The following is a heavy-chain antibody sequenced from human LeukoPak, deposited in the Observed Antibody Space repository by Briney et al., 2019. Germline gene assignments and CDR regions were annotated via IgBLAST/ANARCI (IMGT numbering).Heavy chain of an antibody. D-gene: IGHD1-26*01. Sequence: GGSLRLSCAVSGFTFSNAWMSWVRQAPGKGLEWVGRIKSKTDGGTTDYAAPVKGRFTISRDDSKNTLYLQMNSLKTEDTAVYYCTTIVGAKGAFDIWGQGTMVTVSS. CDR3: TTIVGAKGAFDI. CDR2: IKSKTDGGTT. CDR1: GFTFSNAW. V-gene: IGHV3-15*01. J-gene: IGHJ3*02.